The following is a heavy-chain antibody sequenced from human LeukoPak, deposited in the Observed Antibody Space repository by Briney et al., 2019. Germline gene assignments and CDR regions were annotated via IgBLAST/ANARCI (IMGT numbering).Heavy chain of an antibody. Sequence: SETLSLTCTVSGDSITSGNFYWSWIRQPAGKGLEWIGRVYGSGNTNYGPSLRSRVTISIDTSKNQFSLKMNSVTAADTAVYYCARGWGSTSSNYFDPWGQGTLVTVSS. CDR2: VYGSGNT. V-gene: IGHV4-61*02. J-gene: IGHJ5*02. CDR3: ARGWGSTSSNYFDP. CDR1: GDSITSGNFY. D-gene: IGHD2-2*01.